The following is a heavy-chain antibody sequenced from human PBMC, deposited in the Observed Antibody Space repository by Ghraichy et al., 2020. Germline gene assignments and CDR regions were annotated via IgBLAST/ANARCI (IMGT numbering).Heavy chain of an antibody. Sequence: GGSLRLSCAASGLIFGSYWMTWVRQAPGKGLEWVANINQDGREKYYAGSVKGRFTISRDNAKSSLYLQMNSLSVEDTAVYYCSAGDTLDIWGRGTMVTVSS. V-gene: IGHV3-7*03. CDR2: INQDGREK. J-gene: IGHJ3*02. CDR1: GLIFGSYW. CDR3: SAGDTLDI.